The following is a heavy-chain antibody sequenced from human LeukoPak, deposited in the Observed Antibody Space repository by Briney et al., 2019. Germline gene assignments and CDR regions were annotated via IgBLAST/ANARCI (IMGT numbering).Heavy chain of an antibody. D-gene: IGHD6-19*01. CDR2: IYSGGST. J-gene: IGHJ4*02. CDR3: ARDLAVAGTSSLDY. V-gene: IGHV3-53*01. CDR1: GFTVSSNY. Sequence: GSLRLSCAASGFTVSSNYMSWVRQAPGKGLEWVSVIYSGGSTYYADSVKGRFTISRDNSKNTLYLQMNSLRAEDTAVYYCARDLAVAGTSSLDYWGQGTLVTVSS.